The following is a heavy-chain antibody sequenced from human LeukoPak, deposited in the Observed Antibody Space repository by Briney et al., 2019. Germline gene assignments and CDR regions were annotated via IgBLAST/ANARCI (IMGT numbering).Heavy chain of an antibody. Sequence: SETLSLTCGVYGESFCDYYWSWIRQPPGKGLEWIGEINHSGSTNYNPSLKSRVTISIDTSKKQFSLKLSSVTAADTAVYYCARSLRGYSGYAFYYYGMDVWGQGTTVTVPS. J-gene: IGHJ6*02. CDR2: INHSGST. D-gene: IGHD5-12*01. V-gene: IGHV4-34*01. CDR3: ARSLRGYSGYAFYYYGMDV. CDR1: GESFCDYY.